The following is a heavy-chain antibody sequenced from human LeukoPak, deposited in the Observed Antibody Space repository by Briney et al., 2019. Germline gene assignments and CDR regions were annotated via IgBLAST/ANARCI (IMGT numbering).Heavy chain of an antibody. V-gene: IGHV1-8*03. CDR2: MNPNSGNT. Sequence: GASVKVSCKASGYTFTSYDINWVRQATGQGLEWMGWMNPNSGNTGYAQKFQGRVTITRNTSISTAYMELSSLRSEDTAVYYCARAYGSGSYSSVYVMETSNYYYYYMDVWGKGTTVTVSS. J-gene: IGHJ6*03. CDR1: GYTFTSYD. D-gene: IGHD3-10*01. CDR3: ARAYGSGSYSSVYVMETSNYYYYYMDV.